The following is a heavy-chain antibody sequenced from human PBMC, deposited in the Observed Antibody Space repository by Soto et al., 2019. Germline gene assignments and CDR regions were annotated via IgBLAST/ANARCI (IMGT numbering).Heavy chain of an antibody. CDR3: AKSRGSLLWLRESYYFDK. Sequence: GGSLRLSCAASGVSFSSFAMSWVRQAPGKGLECVADGIYSGGNTYYVGSVKGRFTITRDNSRNTLNLQMEVLRAEDTALYYGAKSRGSLLWLRESYYFDKWGQGTPVTVSS. D-gene: IGHD3-10*01. V-gene: IGHV3-23*01. CDR2: GIYSGGNT. CDR1: GVSFSSFA. J-gene: IGHJ4*02.